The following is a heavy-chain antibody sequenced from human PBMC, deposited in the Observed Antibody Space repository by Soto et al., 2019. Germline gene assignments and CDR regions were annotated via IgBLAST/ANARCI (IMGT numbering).Heavy chain of an antibody. CDR3: VRGTTGTTVAVLPRIQSFDY. CDR1: GGSISSSSYY. CDR2: IYYSGST. D-gene: IGHD1-1*01. V-gene: IGHV4-39*01. J-gene: IGHJ4*02. Sequence: QLQLQESGPGLVKPSETLSLTCTVSGGSISSSSYYWGWIRQPPGKGLEWIGSIYYSGSTYYNPSLKSRVTISVDTSKNQFSLKLSSVTAADTAVYYCVRGTTGTTVAVLPRIQSFDYWGQGTLVTVSS.